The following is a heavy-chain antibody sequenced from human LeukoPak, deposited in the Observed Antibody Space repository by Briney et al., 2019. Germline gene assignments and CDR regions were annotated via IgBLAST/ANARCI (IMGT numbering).Heavy chain of an antibody. Sequence: GGSLRLSCAASGFTFSSYGMHWVRQAPGKGLEWVAFIRYDGSNKYYADSVKGRFTISRDNSKNTLYLQMNSLRAEDTAVYYCAKDLGILWFGELSYFDYWGQGTLVTVSS. D-gene: IGHD3-10*01. CDR3: AKDLGILWFGELSYFDY. CDR2: IRYDGSNK. V-gene: IGHV3-30*02. CDR1: GFTFSSYG. J-gene: IGHJ4*02.